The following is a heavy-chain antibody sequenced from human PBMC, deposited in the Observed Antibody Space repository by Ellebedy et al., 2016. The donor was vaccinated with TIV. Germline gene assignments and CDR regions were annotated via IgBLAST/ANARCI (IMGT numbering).Heavy chain of an antibody. CDR1: GYTFTGYY. J-gene: IGHJ6*02. Sequence: AASVKVSCKASGYTFTGYYMHWVRQAPGQGLEWMGWINPNSGGTNYAQKFQGRVTMTRDTSISTAYMELSRLRSDDTAVYYCARALGYCSGGSCWWGQGTTVTVSS. CDR3: ARALGYCSGGSCW. V-gene: IGHV1-2*02. D-gene: IGHD2-15*01. CDR2: INPNSGGT.